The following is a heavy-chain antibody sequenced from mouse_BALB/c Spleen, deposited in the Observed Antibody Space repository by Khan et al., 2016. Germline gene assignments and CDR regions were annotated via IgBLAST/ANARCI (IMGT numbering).Heavy chain of an antibody. D-gene: IGHD4-1*01. CDR3: SRPELTGTCFAY. CDR1: GFDFSRYW. Sequence: EVKLLESGGGLVQPGGSLKLSCAASGFDFSRYWMSWVRQAPGKGLEWIGEINPDSSTINYTPSLKDKFIISRDNAKNTLYLQMSKVRSEDTALYYCSRPELTGTCFAYWGQGTLVTVSA. J-gene: IGHJ3*01. V-gene: IGHV4-1*02. CDR2: INPDSSTI.